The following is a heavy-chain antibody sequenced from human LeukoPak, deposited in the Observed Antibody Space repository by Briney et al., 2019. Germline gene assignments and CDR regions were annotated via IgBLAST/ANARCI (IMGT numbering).Heavy chain of an antibody. J-gene: IGHJ4*02. D-gene: IGHD5-12*01. CDR3: ATLTVATSFDY. Sequence: GGSLRLSCAASGFTFSSYAMSWVRQAPGKGLEWVSAISGSGGSTYYADSVKGRFTISRDNSKNTLYLQMNSLRAEDTAVYYRATLTVATSFDYWGQGTLVTVSS. CDR2: ISGSGGST. CDR1: GFTFSSYA. V-gene: IGHV3-23*01.